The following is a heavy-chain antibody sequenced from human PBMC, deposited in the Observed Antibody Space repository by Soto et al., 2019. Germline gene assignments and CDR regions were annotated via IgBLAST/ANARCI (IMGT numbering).Heavy chain of an antibody. J-gene: IGHJ4*02. CDR1: GFTFSSYG. CDR3: VRTGELSFSFDY. D-gene: IGHD3-16*02. CDR2: IWYDGSNK. V-gene: IGHV3-33*01. Sequence: GGSLRLSCAASGFTFSSYGMHWVRQAPGKGLEWVAVIWYDGSNKYYANSVKGRFTISRDNSKNTLYLQMNSLRAEDTAVYYCVRTGELSFSFDYWGQGNLVTVSS.